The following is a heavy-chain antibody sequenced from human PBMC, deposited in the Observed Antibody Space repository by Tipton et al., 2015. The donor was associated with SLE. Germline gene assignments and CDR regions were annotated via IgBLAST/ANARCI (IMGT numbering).Heavy chain of an antibody. CDR2: ISYDGSNK. CDR1: GFTFSSYA. CDR3: ARGSYCDY. Sequence: SLRLSCAASGFTFSSYAMHWVRQAPGKGLEWVAVISYDGSNKYYADSVKGRFTISRDNSKNTLYLQMDSLRAEDTAVYYCARGSYCDYWGQGTLVTVSS. J-gene: IGHJ4*02. V-gene: IGHV3-30*04.